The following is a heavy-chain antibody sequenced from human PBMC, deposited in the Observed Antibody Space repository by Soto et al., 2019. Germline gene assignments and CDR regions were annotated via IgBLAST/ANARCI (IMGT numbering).Heavy chain of an antibody. D-gene: IGHD3-10*01. CDR2: IYYSGST. Sequence: SETLSLTCTVSGGSISSGGYYWSWIRQHPGKGLEWIGYIYYSGSTYYNPSLKSRVTISVDTSKNQFSLKLSSVTAADTAVYYCARELVSGSYYTDPGYYYYYMDVWGKGTTVTVSS. CDR1: GGSISSGGYY. CDR3: ARELVSGSYYTDPGYYYYYMDV. V-gene: IGHV4-31*03. J-gene: IGHJ6*03.